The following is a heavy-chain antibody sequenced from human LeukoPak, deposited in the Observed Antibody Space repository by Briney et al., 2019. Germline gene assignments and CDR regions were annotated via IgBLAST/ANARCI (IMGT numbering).Heavy chain of an antibody. J-gene: IGHJ4*02. V-gene: IGHV3-21*01. CDR2: ISSSSSYI. CDR3: ARYYDSSGYDRFFDY. D-gene: IGHD3-22*01. Sequence: GGSLRLSCAASGFTFSSYSMNWVRQAPGKGLEWVSSISSSSSYIYYADSVKGRFTISRDNAKNSLYLQMNSLRAEDTAVYYCARYYDSSGYDRFFDYWGQGTLVTVSS. CDR1: GFTFSSYS.